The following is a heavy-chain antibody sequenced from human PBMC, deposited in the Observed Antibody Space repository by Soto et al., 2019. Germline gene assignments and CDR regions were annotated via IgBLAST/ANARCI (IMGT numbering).Heavy chain of an antibody. CDR2: ISGSGGST. Sequence: GGSLRLSCAASGFTFSSYVMSWVRQAPGKGLEWVSGISGSGGSTYYADSVKGRFTISRDNSKNTLYLQMNSLRAEDTAVYYCAKGVPGIAVAGTGYFQHWGQGTLVTVSS. CDR3: AKGVPGIAVAGTGYFQH. J-gene: IGHJ1*01. CDR1: GFTFSSYV. V-gene: IGHV3-23*01. D-gene: IGHD6-19*01.